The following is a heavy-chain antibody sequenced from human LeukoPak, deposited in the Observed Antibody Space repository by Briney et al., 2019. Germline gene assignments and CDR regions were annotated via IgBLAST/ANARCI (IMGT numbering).Heavy chain of an antibody. Sequence: GGSLRLSCAASGFTFSSYAMHWVRQAPGKGLEWVAVISYDGSNKYYADSVKGRFTISRDNSKNTLYLQMNSLRAEDTAVYYCARSPVGATRKACFDYWGQGTLVTVSS. CDR3: ARSPVGATRKACFDY. D-gene: IGHD1-26*01. CDR1: GFTFSSYA. V-gene: IGHV3-30-3*01. J-gene: IGHJ4*02. CDR2: ISYDGSNK.